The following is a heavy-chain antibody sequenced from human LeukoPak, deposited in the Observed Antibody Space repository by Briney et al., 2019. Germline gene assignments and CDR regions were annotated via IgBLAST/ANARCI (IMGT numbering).Heavy chain of an antibody. CDR1: GFTFSSYS. D-gene: IGHD5-24*01. J-gene: IGHJ4*02. V-gene: IGHV3-48*01. Sequence: GGSLRLSCAASGFTFSSYSMNWVRQAPGKGLEWVSYISSSSSTIYYADSVKGRFTISRDNAKNSLYLQMNSLRGEDTAVYYCARLGGYGNYGPDYWGQGTLVTVSS. CDR2: ISSSSSTI. CDR3: ARLGGYGNYGPDY.